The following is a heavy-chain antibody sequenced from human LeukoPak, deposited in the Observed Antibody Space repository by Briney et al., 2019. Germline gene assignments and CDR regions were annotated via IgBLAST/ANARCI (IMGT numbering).Heavy chain of an antibody. D-gene: IGHD6-13*01. CDR3: ARVDKAAARLIDY. Sequence: GGALLRSSAASGFAFSDYYMSWIRRAPGKGREWGSYIISSGSTIYYAVSVKGRFTISRDNAKNSLYLQMNSLRAEDTAVYYCARVDKAAARLIDYWGQGTLVTVSS. CDR1: GFAFSDYY. CDR2: IISSGSTI. J-gene: IGHJ4*02. V-gene: IGHV3-11*01.